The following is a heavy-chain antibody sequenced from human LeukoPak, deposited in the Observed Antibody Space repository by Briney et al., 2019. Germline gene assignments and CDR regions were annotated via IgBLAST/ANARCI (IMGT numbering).Heavy chain of an antibody. V-gene: IGHV1-2*02. D-gene: IGHD3-3*01. CDR2: INPNSGGT. CDR1: GYTFTGYY. CDR3: ARDPRGFWSGYSDPHFDY. Sequence: ASVKVSCKASGYTFTGYYMHWVRQAHGQGLEWMGWINPNSGGTNYAQKFQGRVTMTRDTSISTAYMELSRLRSDDTAVYYCARDPRGFWSGYSDPHFDYWGQGTLVTVSS. J-gene: IGHJ4*02.